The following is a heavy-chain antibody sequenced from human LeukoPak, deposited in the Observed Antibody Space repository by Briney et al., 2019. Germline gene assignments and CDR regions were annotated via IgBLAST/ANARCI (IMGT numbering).Heavy chain of an antibody. Sequence: VGSLRLSCAASEFTFSDYSMNWVRQAPGKGLEWVSSISRSSRHVYYAGSVKGRFTISRDNAKNSLYLQMNSLIAEDMAVYFCVRDLMGSGSTTAYRHHCGQGTLVTVSS. D-gene: IGHD1-1*01. V-gene: IGHV3-21*01. CDR2: ISRSSRHV. CDR1: EFTFSDYS. J-gene: IGHJ1*01. CDR3: VRDLMGSGSTTAYRHH.